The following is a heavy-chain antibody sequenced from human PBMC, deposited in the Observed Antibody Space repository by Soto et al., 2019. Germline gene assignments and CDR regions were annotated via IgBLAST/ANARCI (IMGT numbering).Heavy chain of an antibody. V-gene: IGHV3-33*01. J-gene: IGHJ6*02. CDR3: ARERIAVAVIDYYYYGMDV. D-gene: IGHD6-19*01. CDR2: IWYDGSNK. CDR1: GFTFSSYG. Sequence: QVQLVESGGGVVQPGRSLRLSCAASGFTFSSYGMHWVRQAPGKGQEWVAVIWYDGSNKYYADSVKGRFTISRDNSKNTLYLQMNSLRAEDTAVYYCARERIAVAVIDYYYYGMDVWGQGTTVTVSS.